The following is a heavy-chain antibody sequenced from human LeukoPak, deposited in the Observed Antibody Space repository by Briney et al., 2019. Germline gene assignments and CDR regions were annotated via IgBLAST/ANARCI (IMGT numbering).Heavy chain of an antibody. V-gene: IGHV1-8*01. D-gene: IGHD5-24*01. CDR2: MNPNSGNT. CDR3: ARGPPWRGFDI. J-gene: IGHJ3*02. Sequence: ASVRVSCKASGFTFTSDEINWLRQATGQGLEWTGWMNPNSGNTAYAQNFQGRVTMTRDTSISTAFMELSSLRSEDTAVYYCARGPPWRGFDIWGQGTMVTVSS. CDR1: GFTFTSDE.